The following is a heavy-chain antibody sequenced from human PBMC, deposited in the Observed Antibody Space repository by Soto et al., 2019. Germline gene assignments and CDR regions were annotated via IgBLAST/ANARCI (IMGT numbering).Heavy chain of an antibody. CDR2: ISYDGSNK. D-gene: IGHD2-15*01. CDR3: AREGVVVVAATRSGYYGMDV. CDR1: GFTFSSYA. Sequence: GGSLRLSCAASGFTFSSYAMHWVRQAPGKGLEWVAVISYDGSNKYYADSVKGRFTISRDNSKNTLYLQMNSLRAEDTAVYYCAREGVVVVAATRSGYYGMDVWGQGTTVTVS. J-gene: IGHJ6*02. V-gene: IGHV3-30-3*01.